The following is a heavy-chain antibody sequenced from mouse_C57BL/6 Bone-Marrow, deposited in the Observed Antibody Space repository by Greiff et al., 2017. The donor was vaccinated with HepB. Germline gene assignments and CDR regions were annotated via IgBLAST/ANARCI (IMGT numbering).Heavy chain of an antibody. CDR3: AGGGLLLSMDY. Sequence: VQLQQSGPVLVKPGASVKMSCKASGYTFTDYYMNWVKQSHGKSLEWIGVINPYNGGTSYNQKFKGKATLTVDKSSSTAYMELNSLTSEDSAVYYCAGGGLLLSMDYWGQGTSVTVSS. CDR2: INPYNGGT. D-gene: IGHD2-3*01. J-gene: IGHJ4*01. V-gene: IGHV1-19*01. CDR1: GYTFTDYY.